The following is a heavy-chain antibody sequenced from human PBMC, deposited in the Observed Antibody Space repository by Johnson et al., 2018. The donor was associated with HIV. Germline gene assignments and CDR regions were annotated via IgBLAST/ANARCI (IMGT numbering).Heavy chain of an antibody. Sequence: VQLVESGGGLIQPGGSLRLACAASGFSVSSNYMSWVRQAPGKGLEWVSSITGSGGSTYYADSVKGRCTISRDNSKNTLYLQMNSLRAEDTAVYYCAKPYYDFWSGSSPPAGWGQGTMVTVSS. CDR1: GFSVSSNY. J-gene: IGHJ3*01. CDR2: ITGSGGST. V-gene: IGHV3-53*01. D-gene: IGHD3-3*01. CDR3: AKPYYDFWSGSSPPAG.